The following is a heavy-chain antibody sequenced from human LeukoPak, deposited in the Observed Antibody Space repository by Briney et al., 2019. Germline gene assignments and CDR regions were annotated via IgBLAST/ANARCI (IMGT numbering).Heavy chain of an antibody. J-gene: IGHJ4*02. Sequence: GGSLRLSCAASGFSFSDYYMSWVRQAPGRGLEWVALMYSDGSTYYADSVKGRFTISRDNSKNTLYLQMNSLRAEDTAVYYCARSWFSSYFDFWGQGILVTVSS. CDR1: GFSFSDYY. D-gene: IGHD3-10*01. CDR3: ARSWFSSYFDF. CDR2: MYSDGST. V-gene: IGHV3-53*01.